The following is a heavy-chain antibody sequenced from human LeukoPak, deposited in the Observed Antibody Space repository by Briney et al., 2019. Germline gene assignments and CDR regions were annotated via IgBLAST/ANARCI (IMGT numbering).Heavy chain of an antibody. D-gene: IGHD6-13*01. Sequence: SETLSLTCAVYGGSFNDYYWSWIRQPPGKGLEWIGEINHSGSTNYNPSLKGRVTISVDTSKNQFSLKLSSVTAADTAVYYCARGVSGNRIAAAKYYFDYWGQGTLVTVSS. CDR3: ARGVSGNRIAAAKYYFDY. V-gene: IGHV4-34*01. CDR1: GGSFNDYY. J-gene: IGHJ4*02. CDR2: INHSGST.